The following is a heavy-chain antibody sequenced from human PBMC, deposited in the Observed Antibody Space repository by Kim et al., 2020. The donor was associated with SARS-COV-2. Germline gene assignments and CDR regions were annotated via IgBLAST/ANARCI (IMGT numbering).Heavy chain of an antibody. Sequence: SETLSLTCAVYGGSFSGYYWSWIRQPPGKGLEWNGEINHSGSTNYNPSLKSRVTISVDTSKNQFSLKLSSVTAADTAVYYCARGRYSSSWYGVRGWFDPWGQGTLAT. D-gene: IGHD6-13*01. CDR1: GGSFSGYY. V-gene: IGHV4-34*01. CDR3: ARGRYSSSWYGVRGWFDP. CDR2: INHSGST. J-gene: IGHJ5*02.